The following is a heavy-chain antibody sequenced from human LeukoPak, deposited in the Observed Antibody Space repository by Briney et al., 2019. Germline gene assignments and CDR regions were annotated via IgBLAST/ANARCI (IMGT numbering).Heavy chain of an antibody. D-gene: IGHD5-18*01. CDR1: GGTFSSYA. Sequence: SVKVSCKASGGTFSSYAISWVRQAPGQGLEWMGGIIPIFGTANYAQKFQGRVTITTDESTSTAYVELSSLGSEDTAVYYCARGGYSYGSFLDYWGQGTLVTVSS. CDR3: ARGGYSYGSFLDY. V-gene: IGHV1-69*05. CDR2: IIPIFGTA. J-gene: IGHJ4*02.